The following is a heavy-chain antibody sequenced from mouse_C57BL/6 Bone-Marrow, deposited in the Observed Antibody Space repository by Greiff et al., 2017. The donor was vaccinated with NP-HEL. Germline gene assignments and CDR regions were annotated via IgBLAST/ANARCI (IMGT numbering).Heavy chain of an antibody. D-gene: IGHD1-1*01. CDR1: GYTFTSYG. CDR3: ARGTTVVAKNYYAMDY. V-gene: IGHV1-81*01. Sequence: VQLVESGAELARPGASVKLSCKASGYTFTSYGISWVKQRTGQGLEWIGEIYPRSGNTYYNEKFKGKATLTADKSSSTAYMELRSLTSEDSAVYFCARGTTVVAKNYYAMDYWGQGTSVTVSS. J-gene: IGHJ4*01. CDR2: IYPRSGNT.